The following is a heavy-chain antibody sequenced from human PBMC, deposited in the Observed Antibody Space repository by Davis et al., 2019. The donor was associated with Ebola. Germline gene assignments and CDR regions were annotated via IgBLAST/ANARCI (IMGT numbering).Heavy chain of an antibody. CDR3: ARDAGTNGNAYHDAFDI. V-gene: IGHV3-33*08. Sequence: PGGSLRLSCAASGFNFNIYGIHWVRQAPGKGLEGVSIIWYDGSNKDYADSVKGRFTISRDDSKNTVYLQMNSLRAEDTAVYYCARDAGTNGNAYHDAFDIWGQGTTVTVSS. CDR2: IWYDGSNK. J-gene: IGHJ3*02. CDR1: GFNFNIYG. D-gene: IGHD2-8*01.